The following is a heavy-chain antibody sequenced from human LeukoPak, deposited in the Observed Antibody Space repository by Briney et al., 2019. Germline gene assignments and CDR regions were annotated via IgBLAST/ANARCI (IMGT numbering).Heavy chain of an antibody. Sequence: GGSLRLSCEASGFSFGDYAMHWVRQAPGKGLEWVSRINWYSVWIGYADSVKGRFTISRDNAKNTLYLQMNSLRAEDTAVYYCAREGVVVTAIGVYYYYGMDVWGQGTTVTVSS. J-gene: IGHJ6*02. V-gene: IGHV3-9*01. CDR2: INWYSVWI. CDR3: AREGVVVTAIGVYYYYGMDV. D-gene: IGHD2-21*02. CDR1: GFSFGDYA.